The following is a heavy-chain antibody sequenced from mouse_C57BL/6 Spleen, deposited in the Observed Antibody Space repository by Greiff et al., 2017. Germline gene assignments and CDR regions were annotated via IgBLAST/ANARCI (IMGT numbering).Heavy chain of an antibody. CDR2: IWPGGGT. CDR3: ARNSYDYDKGYYFDY. J-gene: IGHJ2*01. D-gene: IGHD2-4*01. CDR1: GFSLTSYA. V-gene: IGHV2-9-1*01. Sequence: QVQLQESGPGLVAPSPSLSITCTVSGFSLTSYAISWVRQPPGKGLEWLGVIWPGGGTNYNSALKSRLSISKDNSKSQVFLKMNSLQTDDTARYYCARNSYDYDKGYYFDYWGQGTTLTVSS.